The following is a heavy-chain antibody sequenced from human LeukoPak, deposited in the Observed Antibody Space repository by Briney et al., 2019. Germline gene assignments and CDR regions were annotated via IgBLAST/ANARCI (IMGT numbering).Heavy chain of an antibody. Sequence: SETLSLTCTVSGGSISSSSYYWGWIRQPPGKGLEWIGSIYYSGSTYYNPSLKSRVTISVDTSKNQFSLKLSSVTAADTAVYYCARSMNVDTAYGFDYWGQGTLVTVSS. CDR3: ARSMNVDTAYGFDY. CDR2: IYYSGST. D-gene: IGHD5-18*01. CDR1: GGSISSSSYY. V-gene: IGHV4-39*07. J-gene: IGHJ4*02.